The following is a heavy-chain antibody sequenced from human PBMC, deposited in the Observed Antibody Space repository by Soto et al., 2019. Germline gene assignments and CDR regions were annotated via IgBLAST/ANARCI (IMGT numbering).Heavy chain of an antibody. V-gene: IGHV5-51*01. J-gene: IGHJ4*02. CDR2: INPGNSES. CDR1: GYSFSNYW. CDR3: ARPSNNYVAY. Sequence: GESLKISCKASGYSFSNYWIGWVRHMPGKGLEWMAIINPGNSESRYSPSFQGQVTISADKSINTAYLQRNTLKASDTATYFCARPSNNYVAYWGQGTLVTVSS.